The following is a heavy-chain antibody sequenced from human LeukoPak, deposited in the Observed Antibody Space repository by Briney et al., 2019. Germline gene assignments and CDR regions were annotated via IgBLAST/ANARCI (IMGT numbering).Heavy chain of an antibody. V-gene: IGHV3-20*04. Sequence: GGSLRLSCAASGFTFDDYGMSWVRQTPGKGLEWVSGINWNGDSTGYADSVKGRFTISRDNAKNSLYLQMNSLRAEDTALYYCARARRGSSYYFDYWGQGTLVTVSS. CDR3: ARARRGSSYYFDY. D-gene: IGHD3-10*01. J-gene: IGHJ4*02. CDR1: GFTFDDYG. CDR2: INWNGDST.